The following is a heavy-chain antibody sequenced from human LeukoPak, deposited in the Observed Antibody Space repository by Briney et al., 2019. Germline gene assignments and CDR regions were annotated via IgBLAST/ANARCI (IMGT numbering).Heavy chain of an antibody. CDR1: GFTFSNAW. V-gene: IGHV3-15*01. D-gene: IGHD5-18*01. CDR2: IKSKTDGGTT. Sequence: GGSLRLSCAASGFTFSNAWMSWVRQAPGKGLEWVGRIKSKTDGGTTDYAAPVKGRFTISRDDSKNTLYLQMNSLKTEDTAVYYCTTEVQLWLPEMDYWGQGTLVTVSS. J-gene: IGHJ4*02. CDR3: TTEVQLWLPEMDY.